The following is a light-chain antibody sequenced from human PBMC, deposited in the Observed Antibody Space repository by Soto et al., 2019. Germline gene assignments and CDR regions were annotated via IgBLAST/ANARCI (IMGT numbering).Light chain of an antibody. J-gene: IGKJ5*01. CDR3: QQRSSWIT. Sequence: EILLTQSPATLSLSPWEGATLSCRASQSVSSNLAWYQQKPGQAPRLLIYGASTRATGIPARFSGSGSATDFTLTISSLEPEDFAVYYCQQRSSWITFGQGTRLEIK. V-gene: IGKV3-11*01. CDR2: GAS. CDR1: QSVSSN.